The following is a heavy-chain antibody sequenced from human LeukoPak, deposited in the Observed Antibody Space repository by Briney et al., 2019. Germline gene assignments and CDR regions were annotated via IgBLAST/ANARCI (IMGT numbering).Heavy chain of an antibody. D-gene: IGHD4-17*01. V-gene: IGHV4-34*01. CDR3: AREPGYGDYVFAWFDP. CDR1: GGSFSGYY. CDR2: INHSGST. Sequence: SETLSLTCAVYGGSFSGYYWSWIRQPPGKGLEWIGEINHSGSTNYNPSLKSRVTISVDTSKNQFSLKLSSVTAADTAVYYCAREPGYGDYVFAWFDPWGQGTLVTVSS. J-gene: IGHJ5*02.